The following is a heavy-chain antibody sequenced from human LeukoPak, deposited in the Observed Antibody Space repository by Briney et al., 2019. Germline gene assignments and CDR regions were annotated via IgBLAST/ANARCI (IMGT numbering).Heavy chain of an antibody. J-gene: IGHJ4*02. V-gene: IGHV4-34*01. CDR1: GGSFSGYY. Sequence: SETLSLTCAVYGGSFSGYYWSWIRQPPGKGLEWIGEINHSGSTNYNQSLKSRVTISVDTSKNQFSLKLSSVTAADTAVFYCASVYDSSGYYPFWGQGTLVTVSS. D-gene: IGHD3-22*01. CDR2: INHSGST. CDR3: ASVYDSSGYYPF.